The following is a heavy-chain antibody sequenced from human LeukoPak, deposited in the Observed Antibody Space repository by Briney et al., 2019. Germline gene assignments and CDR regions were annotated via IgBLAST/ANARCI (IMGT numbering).Heavy chain of an antibody. D-gene: IGHD6-13*01. CDR1: GFTFDDYA. J-gene: IGHJ4*02. CDR2: ISWNSGSI. V-gene: IGHV3-9*01. Sequence: HPGGSQRLSCAASGFTFDDYAMHWVRQPPGNGLEWVSGISWNSGSIGYADSVKGRFTISRDNAKNSLYLQMNSLRAEDTALYYCAKAGPGIAAVGLVNWGQGTLVTVSS. CDR3: AKAGPGIAAVGLVN.